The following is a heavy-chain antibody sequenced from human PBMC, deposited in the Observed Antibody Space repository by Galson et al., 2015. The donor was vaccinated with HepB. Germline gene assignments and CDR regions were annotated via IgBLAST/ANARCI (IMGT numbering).Heavy chain of an antibody. V-gene: IGHV1-18*01. CDR2: ISAYNGNT. J-gene: IGHJ2*01. CDR1: GYTFTSYG. CDR3: ARDQGPYYDRGWGYWYLDL. Sequence: SVKVSCKASGYTFTSYGISWVRQAPGQGLEWMAWISAYNGNTNYAQKLQGRVTLTTDTSTSTAYMELRSLRSDDTAVYYCARDQGPYYDRGWGYWYLDLWGRGTLVTVSS. D-gene: IGHD3-16*01.